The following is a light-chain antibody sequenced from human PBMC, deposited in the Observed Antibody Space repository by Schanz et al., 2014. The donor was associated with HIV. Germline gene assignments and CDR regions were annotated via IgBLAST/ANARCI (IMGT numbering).Light chain of an antibody. CDR2: DAS. Sequence: EIVLTQSPGTLSLSLGERATLSCRASQSVSTSYFAWYQQKPGQAPRLLIYDASNRATGVPARFSATGSGTDFTLTIDSLEPEDFAVYYCQQRSDWPPEVTFGQGTRLEIK. CDR1: QSVSTSY. CDR3: QQRSDWPPEVT. J-gene: IGKJ5*01. V-gene: IGKV3-11*01.